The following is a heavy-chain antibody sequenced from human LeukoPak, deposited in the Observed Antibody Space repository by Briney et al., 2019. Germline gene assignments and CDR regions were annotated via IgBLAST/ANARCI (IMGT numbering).Heavy chain of an antibody. V-gene: IGHV1-69*13. D-gene: IGHD3-22*01. Sequence: ASVKVSCKASVGTFSRYAISWVRQAPGQGLEWMGGIIPIFGTANYAQKFQGRVTITADESTSTAYMELSSLRSEDTAVYYYARTRYYYVSSGYSHTTYCSQGTLVTVSS. CDR2: IIPIFGTA. CDR1: VGTFSRYA. J-gene: IGHJ4*02. CDR3: ARTRYYYVSSGYSHTTY.